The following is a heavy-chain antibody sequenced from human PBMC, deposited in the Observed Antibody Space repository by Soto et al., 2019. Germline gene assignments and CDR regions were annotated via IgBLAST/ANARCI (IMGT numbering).Heavy chain of an antibody. CDR3: VSAGLVGATSLSNAWFDP. V-gene: IGHV5-51*01. Sequence: GESLKISCKGSGYTFTSHWIGWVRQMPGKGLEWMGIIYPGDSDTRYSPSFQGQVIISADKSITTAYLQWSSLKASDTAMYYCVSAGLVGATSLSNAWFDPWGQGTLVTVSS. CDR2: IYPGDSDT. J-gene: IGHJ5*02. D-gene: IGHD1-26*01. CDR1: GYTFTSHW.